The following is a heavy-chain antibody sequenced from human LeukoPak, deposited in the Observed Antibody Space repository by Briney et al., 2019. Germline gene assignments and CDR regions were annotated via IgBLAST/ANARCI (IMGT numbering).Heavy chain of an antibody. V-gene: IGHV1-8*01. CDR3: ARSSYYYGSGSHMRFAY. D-gene: IGHD3-10*01. CDR2: MNPNSGNT. CDR1: GYTFSSYD. Sequence: ASVKVSCKASGYTFSSYDINWVRQATGQGLEWMGWMNPNSGNTGYAQKFQGRVTMTRNTSINTAYMELSSLRFEDTAVYYCARSSYYYGSGSHMRFAYWGQGTLVTVSS. J-gene: IGHJ4*02.